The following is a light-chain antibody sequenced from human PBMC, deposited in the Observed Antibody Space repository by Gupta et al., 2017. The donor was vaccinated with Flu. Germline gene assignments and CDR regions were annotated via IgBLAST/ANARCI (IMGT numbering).Light chain of an antibody. Sequence: DIQMTQSPSSLSASVGDRVTITCRASQSISSYLNWYQQKPGKAPKLLIYAASRVKSGVPSRFSGSGSGTDFTLTISSLQPEDFATYYCQQRYSTPMAFGQGTKVEIK. J-gene: IGKJ1*01. CDR1: QSISSY. V-gene: IGKV1-39*01. CDR3: QQRYSTPMA. CDR2: AAS.